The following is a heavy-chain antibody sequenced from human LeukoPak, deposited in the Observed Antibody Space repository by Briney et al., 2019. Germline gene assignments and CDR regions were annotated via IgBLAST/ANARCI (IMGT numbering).Heavy chain of an antibody. D-gene: IGHD1-20*01. CDR2: ISGSGGST. V-gene: IGHV3-23*01. CDR3: AREPTKSITGKGTCDY. J-gene: IGHJ4*02. CDR1: GFTFSSYA. Sequence: GGSLRLSCAASGFTFSSYAMSWVRQAPGKGLEWVSAISGSGGSTYYADSVKGRFTISRDNAKNSLYLQMNSLRAEDTAVYYCAREPTKSITGKGTCDYWGQGTLVTVSS.